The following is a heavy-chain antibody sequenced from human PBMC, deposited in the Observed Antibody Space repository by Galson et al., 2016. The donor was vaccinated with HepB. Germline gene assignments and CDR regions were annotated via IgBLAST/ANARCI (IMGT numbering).Heavy chain of an antibody. CDR2: SYHGGST. D-gene: IGHD2-2*01. V-gene: IGHV4-4*02. CDR3: ASVRGGCSSTSCYIDS. J-gene: IGHJ4*02. CDR1: GASISSNNW. Sequence: SETLSLTCAVSGASISSNNWWTWVRQSPGKGLEWIGESYHGGSTYYNPSLKSRLSISLDKSKNQFSLWLSSVTAADTAVYFCASVRGGCSSTSCYIDSWGQGTLVTVSS.